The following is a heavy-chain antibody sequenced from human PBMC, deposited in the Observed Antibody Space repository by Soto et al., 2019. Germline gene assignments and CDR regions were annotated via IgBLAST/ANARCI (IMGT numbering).Heavy chain of an antibody. D-gene: IGHD2-2*01. CDR1: GGTFSSYA. J-gene: IGHJ6*02. CDR3: ARDGRYCSSTSCYVEALGHNYYYYYGMDV. Sequence: ASVKVSCKASGGTFSSYAISWVRQAPGQGLEWMGGIIPIFGTANYAQKFQGRVTITADESTSTAYMELSSLRSEDTAVYYCARDGRYCSSTSCYVEALGHNYYYYYGMDVWGQGTTVTVSS. V-gene: IGHV1-69*13. CDR2: IIPIFGTA.